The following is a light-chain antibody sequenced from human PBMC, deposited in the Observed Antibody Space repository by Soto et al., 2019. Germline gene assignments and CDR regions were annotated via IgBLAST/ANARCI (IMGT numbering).Light chain of an antibody. CDR2: YDS. V-gene: IGLV3-21*04. Sequence: SYELTQPPSVSVAPGKTARITCGGNNIGSKSVHWYQQKPGQAPVLVIYYDSDRPSGIPERFSGSNSGNTATLTISRVEAGDEAVYYCQVWDSSSDHPYVFGTGTNVTVL. CDR3: QVWDSSSDHPYV. CDR1: NIGSKS. J-gene: IGLJ1*01.